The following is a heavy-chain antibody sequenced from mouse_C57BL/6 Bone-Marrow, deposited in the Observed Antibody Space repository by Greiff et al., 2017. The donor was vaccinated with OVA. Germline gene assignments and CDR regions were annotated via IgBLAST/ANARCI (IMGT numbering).Heavy chain of an antibody. V-gene: IGHV1-69*01. CDR3: AREGRLEGFYYFDY. Sequence: QVQLQQPGAELVMPGASVKLSCKASGYTFTSYWMHWVKQRPGQGLEWIGGIDPSDSYTNSNQKFKGKSTLTVDKSSSTAYRQLSSLTSEDSAVYYCAREGRLEGFYYFDYWGQGTTLTVSS. J-gene: IGHJ2*01. D-gene: IGHD1-1*01. CDR2: IDPSDSYT. CDR1: GYTFTSYW.